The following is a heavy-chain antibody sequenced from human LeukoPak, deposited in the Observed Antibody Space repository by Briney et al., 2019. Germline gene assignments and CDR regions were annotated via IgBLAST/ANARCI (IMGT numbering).Heavy chain of an antibody. CDR2: IHYSGNT. CDR1: GGSISSANYY. CDR3: ARHPYCSAPANCYPDWFDP. J-gene: IGHJ5*02. V-gene: IGHV4-39*01. Sequence: SETLSLTCTVSGGSISSANYYWGWIRQPPGKGLEWIASIHYSGNTYYNPSLKSRVTISEDTSKNQFSLRLNSVTAADTAFYYCARHPYCSAPANCYPDWFDPWGQGRLVTVSS. D-gene: IGHD2-15*01.